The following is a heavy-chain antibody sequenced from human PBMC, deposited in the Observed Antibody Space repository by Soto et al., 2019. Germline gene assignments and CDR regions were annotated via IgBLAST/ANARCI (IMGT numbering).Heavy chain of an antibody. D-gene: IGHD2-21*01. Sequence: VPTLVNPTQSLTLTCTFAGFSLSTSGVGVGWIRQPPGKALECLALIYCNDDKRYSPSLKSRLTITKDTSKNQVVLTMTNMEPADTATYYCAQVRAIWFYYGMDVWGQGTTVT. CDR3: AQVRAIWFYYGMDV. CDR1: GFSLSTSGVG. J-gene: IGHJ6*02. V-gene: IGHV2-5*01. CDR2: IYCNDDK.